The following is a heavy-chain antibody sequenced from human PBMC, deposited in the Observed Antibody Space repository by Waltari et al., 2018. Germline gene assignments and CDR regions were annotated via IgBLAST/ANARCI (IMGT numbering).Heavy chain of an antibody. V-gene: IGHV3-30*02. CDR3: AKVEWDYDFWSGYRDAFDI. J-gene: IGHJ3*02. CDR1: FTFSSYG. CDR2: IRYDGSNK. Sequence: FTFSSYGMHWVRQAPGKGLEWVAFIRYDGSNKYYADSVKGRFTISRDNSKNTLYLQMNSLRAEDTAVYYCAKVEWDYDFWSGYRDAFDIWGQGTMVTVSS. D-gene: IGHD3-3*01.